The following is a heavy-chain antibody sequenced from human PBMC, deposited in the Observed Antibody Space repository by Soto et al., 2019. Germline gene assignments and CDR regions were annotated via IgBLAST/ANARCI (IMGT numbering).Heavy chain of an antibody. Sequence: QVQLQESGPGLVKPSETLSLTCTVSGGSISSHYWSWIRQPPGKGLEWIGYIYYSGTTWYDPSLETRVTIPVDTSRNQFSLRLSSVTAADTAVYYCARHTSGVTDYWGQGTLVTVSS. CDR2: IYYSGTT. CDR1: GGSISSHY. CDR3: ARHTSGVTDY. J-gene: IGHJ4*02. D-gene: IGHD3-10*01. V-gene: IGHV4-59*08.